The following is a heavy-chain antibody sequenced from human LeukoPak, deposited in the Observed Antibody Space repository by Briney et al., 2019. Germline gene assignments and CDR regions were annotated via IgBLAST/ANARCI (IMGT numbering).Heavy chain of an antibody. J-gene: IGHJ4*02. CDR2: INSDGSIT. V-gene: IGHV3-74*01. CDR3: AKETNHYYDSSGYIDY. Sequence: GGSLRLSCAASGFTFSSYWMHWVRQAPGKGLVWVSRINSDGSITSYADSVKGRFTISRDNAKNTLYLQMNSLRAEDTAVYYCAKETNHYYDSSGYIDYWGQGTLVTVSS. D-gene: IGHD3-22*01. CDR1: GFTFSSYW.